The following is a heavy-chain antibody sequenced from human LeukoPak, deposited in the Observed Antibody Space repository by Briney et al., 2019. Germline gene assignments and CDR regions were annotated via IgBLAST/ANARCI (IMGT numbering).Heavy chain of an antibody. CDR2: IIPIFGTA. J-gene: IGHJ4*02. V-gene: IGHV1-69*05. CDR1: GGTFSSYA. Sequence: GASVKVSCKASGGTFSSYAISWVRQAPGQGLEWMGRIIPIFGTANYAQKFQGRVTITTDESTSTAYMELSSLRSEDTAVYYCARGLGRGGSYYIHYFDYWGQGTLVTVSS. CDR3: ARGLGRGGSYYIHYFDY. D-gene: IGHD1-26*01.